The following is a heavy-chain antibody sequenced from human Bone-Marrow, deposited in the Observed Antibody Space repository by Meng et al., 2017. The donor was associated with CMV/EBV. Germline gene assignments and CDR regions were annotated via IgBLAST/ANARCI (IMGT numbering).Heavy chain of an antibody. V-gene: IGHV3-11*04. CDR3: ARGFTTDY. D-gene: IGHD3-3*01. CDR2: ISSSGDRT. J-gene: IGHJ4*02. CDR1: GFTFSDYY. Sequence: GESLKISCAASGFTFSDYYMSWIRQAPGKGLEWISYISSSGDRTLNADSVRGRFRTSRDNAKNSIYLEMKSLRVEDTAIYYCARGFTTDYWGQGKLVTVSS.